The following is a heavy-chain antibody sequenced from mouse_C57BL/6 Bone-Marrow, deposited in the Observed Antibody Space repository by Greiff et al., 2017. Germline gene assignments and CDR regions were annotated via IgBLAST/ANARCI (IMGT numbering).Heavy chain of an antibody. CDR2: ISNGGGST. J-gene: IGHJ4*01. V-gene: IGHV5-12*01. Sequence: EVQLVESGGGLVQPGGSLKLSCAASGFTFSDYYMYWVRQTPEKRLEWVAYISNGGGSTYYPDTVKGRFTISRDNAKNTLYLQMSRLKSEDTAMYYCARHPYDGYYFYYAMDYWGQGTSVTVSS. D-gene: IGHD2-3*01. CDR3: ARHPYDGYYFYYAMDY. CDR1: GFTFSDYY.